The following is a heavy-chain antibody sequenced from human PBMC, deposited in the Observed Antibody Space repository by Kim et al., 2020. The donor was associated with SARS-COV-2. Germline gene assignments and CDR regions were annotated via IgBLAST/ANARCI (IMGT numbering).Heavy chain of an antibody. D-gene: IGHD3-22*01. J-gene: IGHJ4*02. V-gene: IGHV4-39*02. CDR3: ARAVRDSGYPRFVDS. Sequence: SETLSLTCTVSGGSLNSDIHYWGWIRQSPGKGPECIGSISYSGSTHYNPSLKSRVTVSVDASQAQFTLKLTALTATDTAVYFCARAVRDSGYPRFVDSWGRGTLVTVSS. CDR1: GGSLNSDIHY. CDR2: ISYSGST.